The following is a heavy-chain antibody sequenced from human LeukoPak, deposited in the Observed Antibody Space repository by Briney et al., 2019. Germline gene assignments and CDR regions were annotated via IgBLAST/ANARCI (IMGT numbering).Heavy chain of an antibody. V-gene: IGHV1-2*02. CDR3: ARVASSGLDY. J-gene: IGHJ4*02. CDR1: GYSFTGYY. Sequence: ASVKVSCKASGYSFTGYYIHWVRLAPGQGLEWMGWVNPNTGATNYAQKFQGRVTMTRDTSVSTAYMELSRLRSDDTAVYSCARVASSGLDYWGQGTLVTVSS. CDR2: VNPNTGAT. D-gene: IGHD6-19*01.